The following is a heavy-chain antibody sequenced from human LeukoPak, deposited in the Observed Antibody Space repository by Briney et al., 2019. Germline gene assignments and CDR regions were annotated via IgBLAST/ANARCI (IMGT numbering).Heavy chain of an antibody. J-gene: IGHJ4*02. CDR3: ARDGYSRGWYEVDY. CDR1: GYTFTSYG. Sequence: ASVKVSCKASGYTFTSYGISWVRQAPGQGLEWMGWISACNGNTNYAQKLQGRVTMTTDTSTSTAYMELRSLRSDDTAVYYCARDGYSRGWYEVDYWGQGTLVTVSS. CDR2: ISACNGNT. D-gene: IGHD6-19*01. V-gene: IGHV1-18*01.